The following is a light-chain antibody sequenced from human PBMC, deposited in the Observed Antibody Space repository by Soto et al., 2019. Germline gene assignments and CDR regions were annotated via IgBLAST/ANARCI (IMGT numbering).Light chain of an antibody. Sequence: DNQMTQSPSTLSASVGDRVTITCQASQSVDLWLAWYQQKPGKTPKLLIYDASSLQSGVPSRFSGSRSGTEFTLTISSLQPEDFASYYCLQDYGDSWTFGQGTKVDTK. CDR2: DAS. CDR1: QSVDLW. V-gene: IGKV1-5*01. J-gene: IGKJ1*01. CDR3: LQDYGDSWT.